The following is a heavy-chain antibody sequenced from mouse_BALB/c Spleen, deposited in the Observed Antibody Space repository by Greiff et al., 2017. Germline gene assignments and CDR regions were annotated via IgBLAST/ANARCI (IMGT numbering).Heavy chain of an antibody. CDR1: GFNIKDYY. CDR2: IDPENGDT. CDR3: NAYYYGSSGDY. D-gene: IGHD1-1*01. V-gene: IGHV14-4*02. J-gene: IGHJ2*01. Sequence: EVQLQQSGAELVRSGASVKLSCTASGFNIKDYYMHWVKQRPEQGLEWIGWIDPENGDTEYAPKFQGKATMTADTSSNTAYLQLSSLTSEDTAVYYCNAYYYGSSGDYWGQGTTLTVSS.